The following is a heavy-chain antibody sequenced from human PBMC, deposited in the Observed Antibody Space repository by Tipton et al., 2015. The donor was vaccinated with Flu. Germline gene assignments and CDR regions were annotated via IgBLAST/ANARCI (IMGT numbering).Heavy chain of an antibody. V-gene: IGHV4-39*07. Sequence: TLSLTCTVSGGSISSSSYYWGWIRQPPGKGLEWIGSIYYSGSTYYNPSLKSRVTISVDTSKNQFSLKLSSLTAADTAVYYCAAHCSGGNCSHAFDVWGLGTMVTVSS. CDR3: AAHCSGGNCSHAFDV. CDR2: IYYSGST. D-gene: IGHD2-15*01. J-gene: IGHJ3*01. CDR1: GGSISSSSYY.